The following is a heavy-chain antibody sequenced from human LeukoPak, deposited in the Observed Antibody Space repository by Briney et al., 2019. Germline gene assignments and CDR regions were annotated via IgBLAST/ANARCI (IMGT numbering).Heavy chain of an antibody. D-gene: IGHD1-26*01. CDR3: ARRVWSVGATTKGLFDY. CDR1: GGSISSSSYY. V-gene: IGHV4-39*01. Sequence: SETLSLTCTVSGGSISSSSYYWGWIRQPPGKWLEWIGSIYYSGSTYYNPSLKSRVTISVDTSKNQFSLELSSVTAADPAVYYCARRVWSVGATTKGLFDYWGQGTLVTVSS. CDR2: IYYSGST. J-gene: IGHJ4*02.